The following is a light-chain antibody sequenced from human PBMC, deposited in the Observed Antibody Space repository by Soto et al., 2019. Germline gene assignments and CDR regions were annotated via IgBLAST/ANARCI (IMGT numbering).Light chain of an antibody. V-gene: IGKV3D-15*01. CDR2: DAS. J-gene: IGKJ1*01. Sequence: EIVMTQSPATLSVSSGEGITLSCRASQSVKNHLAWYQHKPGQSPRLLIYDASTRATGVPARFSAGGSGTEFTLVISSLQSEDAAVYDCQEYNAFPPVTFGQGTKVEI. CDR3: QEYNAFPPVT. CDR1: QSVKNH.